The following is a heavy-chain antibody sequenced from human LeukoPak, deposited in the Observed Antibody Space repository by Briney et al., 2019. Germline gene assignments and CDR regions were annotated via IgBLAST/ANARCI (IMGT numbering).Heavy chain of an antibody. CDR1: GGSVSSDY. CDR2: IYYSGRT. Sequence: SETLSLTCTVSGGSVSSDYWSWIRQPPGKGLEWIGYIYYSGRTYYNPSLKSRITISVDTSKNQFSLKLSSVTAADTAVYYCARGFYSPHYWGQGTLVSVSS. J-gene: IGHJ4*02. D-gene: IGHD4-11*01. CDR3: ARGFYSPHY. V-gene: IGHV4-59*02.